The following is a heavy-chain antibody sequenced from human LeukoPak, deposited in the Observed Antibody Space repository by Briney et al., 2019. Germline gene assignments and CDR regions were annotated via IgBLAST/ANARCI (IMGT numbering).Heavy chain of an antibody. Sequence: GGSLRLSCAASGFDFSNYYMSWVRQAPGKGLEWLANIKYDGTYTYYVDSVKGRLTLSRDNAKNSVYLQMNSLRAEDTAVYYCTRDVCPTVYTYRFDFWGRGTLVTVSS. J-gene: IGHJ4*02. CDR2: IKYDGTYT. CDR1: GFDFSNYY. V-gene: IGHV3-7*01. D-gene: IGHD4-17*01. CDR3: TRDVCPTVYTYRFDF.